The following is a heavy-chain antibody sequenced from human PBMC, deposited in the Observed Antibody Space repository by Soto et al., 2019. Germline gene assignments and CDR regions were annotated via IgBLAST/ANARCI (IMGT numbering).Heavy chain of an antibody. Sequence: PGGSLRLSCAASGFTFSSYAMHWVRQAPGKGLEYVSAISSNGGSTYYANSVKGRFTISRDNSKNTLYLQMGSLRAEDMAVYYCARGLDGEPKTREVGYYYYYMDVWGKGTTVTVSS. J-gene: IGHJ6*03. CDR3: ARGLDGEPKTREVGYYYYYMDV. CDR2: ISSNGGST. V-gene: IGHV3-64*01. CDR1: GFTFSSYA. D-gene: IGHD4-17*01.